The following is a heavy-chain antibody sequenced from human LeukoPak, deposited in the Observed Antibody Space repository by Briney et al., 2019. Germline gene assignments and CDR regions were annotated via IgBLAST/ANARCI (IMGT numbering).Heavy chain of an antibody. V-gene: IGHV3-30-3*01. CDR2: ISNVGGSK. CDR1: GFTFSDYA. D-gene: IGHD2-2*01. Sequence: GGSLRLSCAASGFTFSDYAIHWVRRAPGKGLERVSVISNVGGSKHYADSVKGRFTISRDNSKNTLLLQMNSLRPEDTAVYYYARDLSTGPADYCFDSWGQGTLVTVSS. CDR3: ARDLSTGPADYCFDS. J-gene: IGHJ4*02.